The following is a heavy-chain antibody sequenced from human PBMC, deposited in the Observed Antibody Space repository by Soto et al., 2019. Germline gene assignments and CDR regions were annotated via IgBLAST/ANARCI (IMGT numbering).Heavy chain of an antibody. J-gene: IGHJ6*02. Sequence: ASVKVSCKPSGYTFTAYDIYWVRQAPGQGLEWMGWIRAYNGDTNYAQKFQTRVTMTTDKSTDTAYMDLRSLTSDDMAIYYCARAGAAPYYYYGLDVWGQGTTVTVSS. V-gene: IGHV1-18*03. CDR1: GYTFTAYD. D-gene: IGHD3-10*01. CDR3: ARAGAAPYYYYGLDV. CDR2: IRAYNGDT.